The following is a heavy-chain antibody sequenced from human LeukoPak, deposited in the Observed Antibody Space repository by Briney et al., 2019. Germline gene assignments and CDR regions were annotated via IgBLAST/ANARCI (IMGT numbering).Heavy chain of an antibody. CDR2: INAGNGNT. V-gene: IGHV1-3*01. D-gene: IGHD3-10*01. Sequence: ASVKVSCKASGYTFTNYAMHWVRQAHGQRLEWMGCINAGNGNTKYSQKFQGRVSITRDTSASTAYMELSSLRSEDTAVYYCARATRGYYGSLGQYCFDYWGQGTLVTVSS. CDR3: ARATRGYYGSLGQYCFDY. CDR1: GYTFTNYA. J-gene: IGHJ4*02.